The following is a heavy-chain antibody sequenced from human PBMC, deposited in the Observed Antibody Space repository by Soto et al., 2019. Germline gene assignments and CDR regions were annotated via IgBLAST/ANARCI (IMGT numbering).Heavy chain of an antibody. D-gene: IGHD3-22*01. CDR1: GGTPSNSA. CDR2: IIPVFGLV. CDR3: AGGRIVVVGSRAYYGMDV. Sequence: QVHLLLQSGAEVKKPGSSVKVSCKASGGTPSNSAISWVRQAPGQGLEWMGGIIPVFGLVKYAQNFQGRVPIAADESPNTAYMELSSVRPEDTAVYYCAGGRIVVVGSRAYYGMDVWGQGTTVTVSS. J-gene: IGHJ6*02. V-gene: IGHV1-69*01.